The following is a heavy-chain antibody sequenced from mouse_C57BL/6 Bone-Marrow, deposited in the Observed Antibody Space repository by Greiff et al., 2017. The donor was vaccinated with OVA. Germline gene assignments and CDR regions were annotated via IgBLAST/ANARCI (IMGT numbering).Heavy chain of an antibody. J-gene: IGHJ3*01. V-gene: IGHV14-4*01. CDR2: IDPENGDT. Sequence: EVQLQQSGAELVRPGASVKLSCTASGFNIKDDYMHWVKQRPEQGLEWIGWIDPENGDTEYASKFQGKATITADTSSHTAYLQLSSLTSEDTAVYYCTLYYGSAWFAYWGQGTLVTVSA. CDR1: GFNIKDDY. D-gene: IGHD2-2*01. CDR3: TLYYGSAWFAY.